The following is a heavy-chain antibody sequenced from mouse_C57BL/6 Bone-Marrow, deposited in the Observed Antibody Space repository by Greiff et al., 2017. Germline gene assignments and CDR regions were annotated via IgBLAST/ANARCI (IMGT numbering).Heavy chain of an antibody. Sequence: EVQLVESGGGLVKPGGSLKLSCAASGFTFSDYGMHWVRQAPEKGLEWVAYISSGSSTIYYADTVKGLFTISRDNAKNTLCLQMTSLRSEDTAMYYCAWVSGCYAVDYWGQGTSVTVSS. CDR1: GFTFSDYG. V-gene: IGHV5-17*01. D-gene: IGHD1-3*01. J-gene: IGHJ4*01. CDR3: AWVSGCYAVDY. CDR2: ISSGSSTI.